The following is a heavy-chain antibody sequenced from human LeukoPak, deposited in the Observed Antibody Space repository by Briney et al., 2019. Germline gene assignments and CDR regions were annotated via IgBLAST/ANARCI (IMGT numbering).Heavy chain of an antibody. V-gene: IGHV3-7*01. J-gene: IGHJ4*02. CDR2: IKQDGSEK. D-gene: IGHD6-13*01. Sequence: PGGSLRLSRAASGFTFSNYAMTWVRQAPGKGLEWVANIKQDGSEKYYLDSVKGRFTISRDNAKNSLYLQMNSLRAEDTAVYFCTREAAAGIDYWGQGTLVTVSS. CDR1: GFTFSNYA. CDR3: TREAAAGIDY.